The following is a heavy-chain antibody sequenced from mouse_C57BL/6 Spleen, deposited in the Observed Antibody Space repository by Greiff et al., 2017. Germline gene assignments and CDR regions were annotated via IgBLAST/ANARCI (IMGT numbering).Heavy chain of an antibody. CDR2: ISYDGSN. CDR1: GYSITSGYY. J-gene: IGHJ4*01. D-gene: IGHD4-1*01. V-gene: IGHV3-6*01. CDR3: AREQSLGYYAMDY. Sequence: EVQRVESGPGLVKPSQSLSLTCSVTGYSITSGYYWNWIRQFPGNKLEWMGYISYDGSNNYNPSLKNRISITRDTSKNQFFLKLNSVTTEDTATYYCAREQSLGYYAMDYWGQGTSVTVSS.